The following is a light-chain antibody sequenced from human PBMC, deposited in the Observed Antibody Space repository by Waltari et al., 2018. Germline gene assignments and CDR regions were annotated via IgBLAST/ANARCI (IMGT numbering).Light chain of an antibody. J-gene: IGLJ2*01. Sequence: QSALTQPPSASGSPGQPVTISCTGTSSDVGGYNYVSWYQQHPGKAPKLIIYEVTKRPSGVPDRFSGSKSGNTASLTVSGLQADDEAEYYCNSYAGRNRLGVFGGGTKVTVL. CDR1: SSDVGGYNY. V-gene: IGLV2-8*01. CDR3: NSYAGRNRLGV. CDR2: EVT.